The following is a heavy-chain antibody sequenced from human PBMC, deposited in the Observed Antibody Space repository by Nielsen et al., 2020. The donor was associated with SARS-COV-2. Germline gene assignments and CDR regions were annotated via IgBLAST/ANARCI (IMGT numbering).Heavy chain of an antibody. J-gene: IGHJ4*02. CDR2: ISGSGGGT. CDR3: AKRSDSSGAPSDY. Sequence: GESLKISCAASGFTFSNCGMRWVRQAPGKGLEWVSTISGSGGGTYYADSVKGRFTISRDDSKNTLYLQMNSLRAEDTAVYFRAKRSDSSGAPSDYWGQGTLVTVSS. D-gene: IGHD3-22*01. CDR1: GFTFSNCG. V-gene: IGHV3-23*01.